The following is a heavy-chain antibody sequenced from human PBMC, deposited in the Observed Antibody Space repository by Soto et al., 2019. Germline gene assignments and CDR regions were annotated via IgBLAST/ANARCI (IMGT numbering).Heavy chain of an antibody. V-gene: IGHV3-15*01. J-gene: IGHJ4*02. Sequence: EVQLVESGGGLVKPGGSLRLSCAASGFTFSNALMTWVRQAPGKGLEWVGRVKSKSDGGTTDYAAPVKGRFTISRDDSENTLYLQMNSLKAEDTGMDYCTTGSTGRDYWGQGTLVTVSS. CDR3: TTGSTGRDY. CDR2: VKSKSDGGTT. D-gene: IGHD3-10*01. CDR1: GFTFSNAL.